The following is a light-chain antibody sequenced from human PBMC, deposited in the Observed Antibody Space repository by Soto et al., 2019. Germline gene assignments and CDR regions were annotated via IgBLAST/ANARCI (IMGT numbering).Light chain of an antibody. V-gene: IGKV3-11*01. J-gene: IGKJ4*01. Sequence: EIVLTQSPATLSLSPGERATLSCRASQSVSSYLAWYQQKHGQAPRLLMSDASNRATGIPARFSGSGSGTDVTLTFSSLETEDFGVYYSKQRSKWPLTFGGGTKVEI. CDR1: QSVSSY. CDR3: KQRSKWPLT. CDR2: DAS.